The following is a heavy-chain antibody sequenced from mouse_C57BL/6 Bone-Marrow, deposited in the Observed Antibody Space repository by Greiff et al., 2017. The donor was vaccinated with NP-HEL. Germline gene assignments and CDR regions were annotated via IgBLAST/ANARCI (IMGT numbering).Heavy chain of an antibody. CDR1: GFTFSNYW. J-gene: IGHJ3*01. CDR2: IRLKSDNYAT. D-gene: IGHD2-5*01. CDR3: TVYYSNSFAY. V-gene: IGHV6-3*01. Sequence: EVMLVESGGGLVQPGGSMKLSCVASGFTFSNYWMNWVRQSPEKGLEWVAQIRLKSDNYATHYAESVKGRFTISRDDSKSSVYLQMNNLRAEDTGIYYCTVYYSNSFAYWGQGTLVTVSA.